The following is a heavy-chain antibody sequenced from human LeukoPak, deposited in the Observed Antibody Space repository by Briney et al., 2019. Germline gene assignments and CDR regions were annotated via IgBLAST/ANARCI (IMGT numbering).Heavy chain of an antibody. V-gene: IGHV1-8*01. CDR2: MNPNSGNT. Sequence: ASVKVSCKASGYTFTSYDINWVRQATGQGLEWMGWMNPNSGNTGYAQKFQGRVTMTRNTSISTAYMELSSLRSEDTAVYYCARRPRSDDGGGYDLYYYYYMDVWGKGTTVTVSS. CDR1: GYTFTSYD. J-gene: IGHJ6*03. CDR3: ARRPRSDDGGGYDLYYYYYMDV. D-gene: IGHD5-12*01.